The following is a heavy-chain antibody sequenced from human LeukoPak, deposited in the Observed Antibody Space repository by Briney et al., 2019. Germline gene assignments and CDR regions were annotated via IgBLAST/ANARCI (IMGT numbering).Heavy chain of an antibody. CDR1: GFTFSSYA. Sequence: GGSLRLSCAASGFTFSSYAMTWVRQAPGEGLECVSGISGSGGSTYFADSVKGRFTISRDNSKNTLYLQMNSLRAEDTAVYYCAKRITMIVVVPGAFDIWGQGTMVTVSS. CDR2: ISGSGGST. J-gene: IGHJ3*02. D-gene: IGHD3-22*01. CDR3: AKRITMIVVVPGAFDI. V-gene: IGHV3-23*01.